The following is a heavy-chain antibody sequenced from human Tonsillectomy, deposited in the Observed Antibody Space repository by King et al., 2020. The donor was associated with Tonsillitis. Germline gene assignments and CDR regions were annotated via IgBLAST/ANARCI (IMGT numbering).Heavy chain of an antibody. J-gene: IGHJ4*02. Sequence: DVQLVESGGGLVQPGGSLRLSCAASGFTFSSYAMSWVRQAPGKGLEWVSVIYSGDSSTYYADSVKGRSTISRDNSKDTLYLQMNSLRAEDTAVYYCAKDQLGSRSFDYWGQGTLVTVSS. CDR2: IYSGDSST. CDR1: GFTFSSYA. V-gene: IGHV3-23*03. D-gene: IGHD3-10*01. CDR3: AKDQLGSRSFDY.